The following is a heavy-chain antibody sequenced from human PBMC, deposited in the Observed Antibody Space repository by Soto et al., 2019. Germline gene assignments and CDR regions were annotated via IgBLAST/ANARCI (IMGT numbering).Heavy chain of an antibody. D-gene: IGHD1-26*01. CDR1: GFTFSSYG. J-gene: IGHJ4*02. CDR3: ARGGAMGVDY. CDR2: FPSGGRDT. Sequence: GGSLRLSCAASGFTFSSYGMSWVRQAPGKGLEWVSTFPSGGRDTYYPDSVKGRLTVSRDNAKNTVYLHVNTLRDEDTAVYYCARGGAMGVDYWGQGTLVTVSS. V-gene: IGHV3-21*01.